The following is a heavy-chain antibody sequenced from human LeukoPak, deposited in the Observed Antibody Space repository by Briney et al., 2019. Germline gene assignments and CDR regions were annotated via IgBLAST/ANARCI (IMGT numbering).Heavy chain of an antibody. CDR2: VYSGGGT. D-gene: IGHD1-26*01. CDR3: ARGVGQDAFDI. V-gene: IGHV3-53*01. CDR1: GFSVNNNY. Sequence: PGGSLRLSCEASGFSVNNNYMSWVRQAPGKGLEWVSVVYSGGGTYYADSVKGRFTFSRDNSKNTLYLQMNSLRVENTAVYYCARGVGQDAFDIWGQGTMVTVSS. J-gene: IGHJ3*02.